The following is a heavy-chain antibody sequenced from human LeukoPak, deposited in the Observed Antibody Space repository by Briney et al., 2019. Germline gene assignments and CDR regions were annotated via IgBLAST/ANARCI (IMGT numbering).Heavy chain of an antibody. CDR1: GGSISSGDYY. CDR2: IYYSGIT. Sequence: SETLSLTCTVSGGSISSGDYYWSWIRQPPGKGLEWIGYIYYSGITYYNLSLRSRFTISVDTSKNQFSLKLSSVTAADTAVYYCARHPRGWLGYEWGYWGQGTLVTVSS. CDR3: ARHPRGWLGYEWGY. V-gene: IGHV4-30-4*08. D-gene: IGHD1-26*01. J-gene: IGHJ4*02.